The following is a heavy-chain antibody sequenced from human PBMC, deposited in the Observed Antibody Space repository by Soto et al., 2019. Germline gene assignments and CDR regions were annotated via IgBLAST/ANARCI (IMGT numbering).Heavy chain of an antibody. V-gene: IGHV4-31*02. CDR3: ARGDSSSWYARH. CDR2: IYYSGST. J-gene: IGHJ4*02. D-gene: IGHD6-13*01. Sequence: IRQHPGKGLEWLGYIYYSGSTYYNPSLKSRVTISVDTSKNQFSLKLSSVTAADTAVYYCARGDSSSWYARHWGQGTLVTVSS.